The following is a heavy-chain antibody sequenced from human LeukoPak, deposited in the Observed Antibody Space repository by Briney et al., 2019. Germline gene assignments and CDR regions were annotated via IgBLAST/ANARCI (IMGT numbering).Heavy chain of an antibody. CDR2: ISGSGGST. J-gene: IGHJ4*02. Sequence: GGSLRLSCAASGFTFSSYAMSWVRQAPGKGLEWVSSISGSGGSTFYADSVKGRSTISRDNSKNTLFLQMNSLRADDTAVYYCAKASGYSENWGQGTLVTVSS. V-gene: IGHV3-23*01. CDR3: AKASGYSEN. CDR1: GFTFSSYA. D-gene: IGHD5-12*01.